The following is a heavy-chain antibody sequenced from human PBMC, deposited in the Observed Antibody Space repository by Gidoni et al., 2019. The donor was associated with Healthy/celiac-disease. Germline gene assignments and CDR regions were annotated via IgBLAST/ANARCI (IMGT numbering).Heavy chain of an antibody. V-gene: IGHV3-23*01. Sequence: EVQLLESGGGLVQPGGSLRLSCAASGFTFSSYAMSWVRQAPGKGLEWVAAISGSGGSTYYADSVKGRFTISRDNSKNTLYLQMNSLRAEDTAVYYCAKDPDSSGYYDYWGQGTLVTVSS. J-gene: IGHJ4*02. D-gene: IGHD3-22*01. CDR3: AKDPDSSGYYDY. CDR2: ISGSGGST. CDR1: GFTFSSYA.